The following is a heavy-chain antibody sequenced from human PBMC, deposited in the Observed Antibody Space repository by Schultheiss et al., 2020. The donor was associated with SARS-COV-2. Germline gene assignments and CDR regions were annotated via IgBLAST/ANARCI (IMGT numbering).Heavy chain of an antibody. Sequence: SVKVSCKASGGTFSSYAISWVRQAPGQGLEWMGGIIPIFGTANYAQKFRGRVTITADKSTSTAYMELSSLRSEDTAVYYCAREKEGYDSSGYFLYWGQGTLVTVSS. J-gene: IGHJ4*02. CDR3: AREKEGYDSSGYFLY. CDR2: IIPIFGTA. D-gene: IGHD3-22*01. CDR1: GGTFSSYA. V-gene: IGHV1-69*06.